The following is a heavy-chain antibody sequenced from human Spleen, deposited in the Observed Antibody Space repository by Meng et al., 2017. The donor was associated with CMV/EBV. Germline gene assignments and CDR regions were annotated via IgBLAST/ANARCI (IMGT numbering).Heavy chain of an antibody. CDR1: GGTFSSYA. V-gene: IGHV1-69*05. Sequence: SVKVSCKASGGTFSSYAISWVRQAPGHGLEWMGGVVPVFGTPNYPQKFQGRVTITTDESTTTAYMELSSLRSEDTAVYYCARAPAHYYDSSGYSPAAFDIWGQGTMVTVSS. CDR3: ARAPAHYYDSSGYSPAAFDI. CDR2: VVPVFGTP. D-gene: IGHD3-22*01. J-gene: IGHJ3*02.